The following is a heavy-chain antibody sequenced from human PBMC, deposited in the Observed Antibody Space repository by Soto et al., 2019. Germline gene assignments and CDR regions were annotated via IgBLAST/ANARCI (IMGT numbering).Heavy chain of an antibody. V-gene: IGHV1-18*03. CDR1: GYTFTSHV. CDR3: ARQDILDYGEASLYTKNPFCDN. D-gene: IGHD5-12*01. Sequence: GASVKVSCKASGYTFTSHVINWVRQAPGQGLEWMGWISTYNGNTHYAQNLQGRVSMTTDTSTTTAYMELRSLRSDDMAVYFCARQDILDYGEASLYTKNPFCDNWGQGTLVTVAS. J-gene: IGHJ4*02. CDR2: ISTYNGNT.